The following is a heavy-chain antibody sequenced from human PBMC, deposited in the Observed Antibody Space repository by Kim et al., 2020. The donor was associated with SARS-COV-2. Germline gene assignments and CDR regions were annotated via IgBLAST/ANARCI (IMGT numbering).Heavy chain of an antibody. CDR3: AREAVAGSFDD. V-gene: IGHV1-3*01. D-gene: IGHD6-19*01. Sequence: NTRYSQKFQGKVSITRDTSATTAYLELSGLISEDTAVYYCAREAVAGSFDDWGQGSLVTVSS. J-gene: IGHJ4*02. CDR2: NT.